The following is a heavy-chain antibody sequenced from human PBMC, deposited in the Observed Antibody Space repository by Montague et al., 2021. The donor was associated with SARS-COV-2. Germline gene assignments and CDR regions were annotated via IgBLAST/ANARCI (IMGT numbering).Heavy chain of an antibody. CDR2: IKSKTDGGTT. J-gene: IGHJ3*02. D-gene: IGHD3-22*01. V-gene: IGHV3-15*01. CDR1: GFTFSNAW. Sequence: SLRLSCAASGFTFSNAWMSWVRQAPGKGLEWVGRIKSKTDGGTTDYAAPVKGRFTISRDDSKNTLYLQMNSLKTEDTAVYYCTTDNYDQSWDAFDIWGQGTMVTASS. CDR3: TTDNYDQSWDAFDI.